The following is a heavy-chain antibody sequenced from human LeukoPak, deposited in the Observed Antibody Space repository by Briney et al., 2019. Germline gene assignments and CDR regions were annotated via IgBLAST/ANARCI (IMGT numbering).Heavy chain of an antibody. D-gene: IGHD1-1*01. CDR1: GFTFSSYS. Sequence: PGGSLRLSCAASGFTFSSYSMNWVRQAPGKGLEWVSSISSSSSYIYYADSVKGRFTISRDNAKNSLYLQMNSLRAEDTAVYYCARDRVHGYGMDVWGQGTTVTVSS. V-gene: IGHV3-21*01. CDR2: ISSSSSYI. J-gene: IGHJ6*02. CDR3: ARDRVHGYGMDV.